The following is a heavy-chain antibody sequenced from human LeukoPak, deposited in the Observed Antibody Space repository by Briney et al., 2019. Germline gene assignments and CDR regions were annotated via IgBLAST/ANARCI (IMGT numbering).Heavy chain of an antibody. J-gene: IGHJ3*02. CDR3: ARYYDSSGYLHVYAFDI. Sequence: SETLSLTCTVSGGSISSYYWSWIRQPAGKGLEWIGRIYTSGSTNYNPSLKSRVTMSVDTSKNQFSLKLSSVTAADTAVYYCARYYDSSGYLHVYAFDIWGQGTMVTVSS. CDR2: IYTSGST. CDR1: GGSISSYY. V-gene: IGHV4-4*07. D-gene: IGHD3-22*01.